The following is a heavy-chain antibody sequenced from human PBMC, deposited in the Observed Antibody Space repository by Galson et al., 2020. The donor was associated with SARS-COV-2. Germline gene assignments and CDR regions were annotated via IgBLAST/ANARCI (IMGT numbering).Heavy chain of an antibody. CDR3: ASCGDDSSGSVDY. Sequence: SVKVSCKASGGTFSSYAISWVRQAPGQGLEWMGGIIPIFGTANYAQKFQGRVTITADESTSTAYMELSSLRSEDTAVYYCASCGDDSSGSVDYWGQGTLVTVSS. CDR2: IIPIFGTA. J-gene: IGHJ4*02. D-gene: IGHD3-22*01. CDR1: GGTFSSYA. V-gene: IGHV1-69*13.